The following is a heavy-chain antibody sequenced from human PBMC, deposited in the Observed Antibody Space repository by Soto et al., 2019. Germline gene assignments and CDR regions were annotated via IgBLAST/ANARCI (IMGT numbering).Heavy chain of an antibody. V-gene: IGHV4-31*03. J-gene: IGHJ5*02. Sequence: PSETRSHTCTLTSASVGSGGYYCSCIRQVPGKSLEWSGYIKYSGTTHYIPSLKSRVNIXXXKXXXXVFLXLXXVTGTDTAVYFCARDVRDTGYSYWFDPWGQG. D-gene: IGHD3-9*01. CDR1: SASVGSGGYY. CDR3: ARDVRDTGYSYWFDP. CDR2: IKYSGTT.